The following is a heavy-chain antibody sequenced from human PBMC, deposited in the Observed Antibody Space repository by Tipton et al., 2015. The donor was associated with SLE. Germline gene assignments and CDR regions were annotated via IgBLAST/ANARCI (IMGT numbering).Heavy chain of an antibody. CDR1: GGSISSYY. V-gene: IGHV4-59*08. CDR2: IYYSGRT. J-gene: IGHJ5*02. CDR3: ARQSYPGLVVYANNWFDP. Sequence: GLVKPSETLSLTCTVSGGSISSYYWSWIRQPPGKVLEWIGYIYYSGRTNYNPSLKSRVTISVDTSKNQFSLKLSSVTAADTAVYYCARQSYPGLVVYANNWFDPWGQGPLVTVSS. D-gene: IGHD2-8*02.